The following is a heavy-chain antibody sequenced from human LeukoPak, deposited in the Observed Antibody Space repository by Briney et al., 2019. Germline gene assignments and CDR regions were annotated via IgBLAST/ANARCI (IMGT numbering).Heavy chain of an antibody. CDR2: ISWNSGSI. CDR1: GFTFDDYA. J-gene: IGHJ4*02. CDR3: AKGPRGWFGDGVFDY. Sequence: SLRLSCAASGFTFDDYAMHWVRQAPGKGLEWVSGISWNSGSIGYADSVKGRFTISRDNAKNSLYLQMNSLRAEDTALYYCAKGPRGWFGDGVFDYWGQGTLVTVSS. V-gene: IGHV3-9*01. D-gene: IGHD3-10*01.